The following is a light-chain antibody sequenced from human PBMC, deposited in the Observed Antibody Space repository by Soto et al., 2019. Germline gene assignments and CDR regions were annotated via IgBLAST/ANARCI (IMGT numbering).Light chain of an antibody. Sequence: ETVLTQSPGTLSLSPGERATLSCRASQSVSSNYLGWYQQKPGQTPRLLIYGASTRATGVPARFSGSASGTEFTLTITSLQSEDFAVYYCQHYANWPLTFGGGTKVDIK. V-gene: IGKV3-15*01. CDR1: QSVSSN. CDR2: GAS. J-gene: IGKJ4*01. CDR3: QHYANWPLT.